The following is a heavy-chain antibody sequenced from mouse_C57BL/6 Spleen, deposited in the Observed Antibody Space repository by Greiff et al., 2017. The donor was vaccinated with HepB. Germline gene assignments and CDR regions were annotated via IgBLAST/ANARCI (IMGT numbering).Heavy chain of an antibody. V-gene: IGHV1-4*01. D-gene: IGHD1-1*01. CDR3: ARSGSSPYWYFDV. CDR2: INPSSGYT. J-gene: IGHJ1*03. Sequence: VQLQQSGAELARPGASVKMSCKASGYTFTSYTMHWVKQRPGQGLEWIGYINPSSGYTKYNQKFKDKATLTADKSSSTAYMQRSSLTSEDSAFYYCARSGSSPYWYFDVWGTGTTVTVSS. CDR1: GYTFTSYT.